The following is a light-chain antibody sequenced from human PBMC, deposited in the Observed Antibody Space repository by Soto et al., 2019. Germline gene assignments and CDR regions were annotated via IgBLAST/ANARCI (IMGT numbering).Light chain of an antibody. V-gene: IGKV3-20*01. CDR2: DAS. J-gene: IGKJ4*01. CDR1: QSVGRNY. Sequence: EIVLTPSPGTLSLSPGASATLSCRASQSVGRNYLAWFQHKPDQAPRLLIYDASNRATGVPDRFSGSGSGTDFTLSVTRLEPEDFAVYYCHQYAVSPLTFGGGTTVEIK. CDR3: HQYAVSPLT.